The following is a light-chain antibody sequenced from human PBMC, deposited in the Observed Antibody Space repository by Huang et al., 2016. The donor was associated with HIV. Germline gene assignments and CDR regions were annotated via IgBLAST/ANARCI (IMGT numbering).Light chain of an antibody. CDR3: QQYNSWPPYT. CDR2: GAS. J-gene: IGKJ2*01. Sequence: EIVMTQSPATLSVSPGERATLSCRASQSVSSNLAWFQQKPGQAPGLLIYGASTRATGIPARLSGSGSGTEFTLTISSLQSEDFAVYYCQQYNSWPPYTFGQGTKLEIK. V-gene: IGKV3-15*01. CDR1: QSVSSN.